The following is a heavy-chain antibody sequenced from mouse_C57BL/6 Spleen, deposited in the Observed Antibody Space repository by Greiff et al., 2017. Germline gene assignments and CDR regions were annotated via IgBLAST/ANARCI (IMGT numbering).Heavy chain of an antibody. D-gene: IGHD2-5*01. CDR1: GYTFTSYW. J-gene: IGHJ3*01. V-gene: IGHV1-59*01. CDR3: ARSSISAYSNSFAY. CDR2: IDPSDSYT. Sequence: QVQLQQPGAELVRPGTSVKLSCKASGYTFTSYWMHWVKQRPGQGLEWIGVIDPSDSYTNYNQKFKGKATLTVDTSSSTAYMQLSSLTSEDSAVYYCARSSISAYSNSFAYWGQGTLVTVSA.